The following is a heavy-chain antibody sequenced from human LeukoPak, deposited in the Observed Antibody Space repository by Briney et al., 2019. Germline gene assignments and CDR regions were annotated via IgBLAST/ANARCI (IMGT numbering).Heavy chain of an antibody. D-gene: IGHD6-19*01. Sequence: SETLSLTCTVSGGSISNYYWSWIRQPAGKGLEWIGRIYSSGTTIYNPSLKSRVTMSVDTSKNQFSLKLSSVTAADTAVYYCARASIAVAGIEYYYYGMDVWGQGTTVTVSS. J-gene: IGHJ6*02. V-gene: IGHV4-4*07. CDR3: ARASIAVAGIEYYYYGMDV. CDR2: IYSSGTT. CDR1: GGSISNYY.